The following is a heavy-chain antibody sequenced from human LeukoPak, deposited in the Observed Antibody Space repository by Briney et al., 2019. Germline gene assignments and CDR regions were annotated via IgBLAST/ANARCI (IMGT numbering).Heavy chain of an antibody. J-gene: IGHJ4*02. CDR2: ISYDGVNK. CDR3: AKGKGYCSGGSCYFSLVTIDY. D-gene: IGHD2-15*01. Sequence: GRSLRLSCAASGFTFSSYALHWVRQAPGKGLEWVAAISYDGVNKFYSNSVMGRFTISRDNSKNTLDLQMNSLRAEDTAVYYCAKGKGYCSGGSCYFSLVTIDYWGQGTLVTVSS. CDR1: GFTFSSYA. V-gene: IGHV3-30-3*01.